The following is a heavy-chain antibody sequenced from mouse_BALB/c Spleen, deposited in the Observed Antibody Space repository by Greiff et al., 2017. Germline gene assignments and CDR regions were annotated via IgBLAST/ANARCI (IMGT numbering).Heavy chain of an antibody. V-gene: IGHV5-4*02. D-gene: IGHD2-4*01. J-gene: IGHJ2*01. Sequence: EVQGVESGGGLVKPGGSLKLSCAASGFTFSDYYMYWVRQTPEKRLEWVATISDGGSYTYYPDSVKGRFTISRDNAKNNLYLQMSSLKSEDTAMYYCARIYYDYDDGFDYWGQGTTLTVSS. CDR3: ARIYYDYDDGFDY. CDR2: ISDGGSYT. CDR1: GFTFSDYY.